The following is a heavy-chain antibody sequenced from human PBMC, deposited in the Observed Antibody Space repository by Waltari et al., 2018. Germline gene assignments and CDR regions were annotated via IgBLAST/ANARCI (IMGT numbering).Heavy chain of an antibody. V-gene: IGHV4-34*01. CDR2: INHSGST. Sequence: QVQLQQWGAGLLKPSETLSLTCAVHGGSFSGYYWGWNRQPPGKGVEWIGEINHSGSTTYNPSLKSRVTISVDTSKNQFSLKLSSVTAADTAVYYCAGRVLLWFGESHFDYWGQGTLVTVSS. J-gene: IGHJ4*02. CDR1: GGSFSGYY. CDR3: AGRVLLWFGESHFDY. D-gene: IGHD3-10*01.